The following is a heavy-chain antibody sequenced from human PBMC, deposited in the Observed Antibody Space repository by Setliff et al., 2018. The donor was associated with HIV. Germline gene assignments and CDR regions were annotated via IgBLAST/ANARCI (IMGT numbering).Heavy chain of an antibody. J-gene: IGHJ4*02. CDR1: GGSITSHY. V-gene: IGHV4-59*08. CDR2: VSYSESA. CDR3: ATMGGQGTHFDY. D-gene: IGHD1-26*01. Sequence: SETLSLTCTVSGGSITSHYWAWIRQPPGRRLEWIGYVSYSESATYNPSLKSRLTISTDTSKNQFHLNLSSVTATDTAVYYCATMGGQGTHFDYWGQGTLVTVSS.